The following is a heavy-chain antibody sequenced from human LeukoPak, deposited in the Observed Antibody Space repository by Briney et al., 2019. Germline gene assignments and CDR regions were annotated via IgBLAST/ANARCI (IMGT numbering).Heavy chain of an antibody. CDR2: INWNGGST. D-gene: IGHD2-2*02. J-gene: IGHJ6*04. CDR1: GFTFDDYG. V-gene: IGHV3-20*01. Sequence: GGPLRLSCAASGFTFDDYGMSWVRQAPGKGLKWVSGINWNGGSTGYADSVKGRFTISRDNAKNSLYLQMNSLRAEDTALYHCASSCSSTSCYSRDVWGKGATVTVSS. CDR3: ASSCSSTSCYSRDV.